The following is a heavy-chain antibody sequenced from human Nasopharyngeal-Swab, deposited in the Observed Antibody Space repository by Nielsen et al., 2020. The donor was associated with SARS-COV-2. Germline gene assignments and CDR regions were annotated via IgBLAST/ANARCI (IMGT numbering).Heavy chain of an antibody. CDR2: INPNSGGT. D-gene: IGHD1-26*01. CDR1: GGTFSSYA. V-gene: IGHV1-2*02. CDR3: ARVGLVGARYYYGMDV. Sequence: ASVKVSCKASGGTFSSYAISWVRQAPGQGLEWMGRINPNSGGTNYAQKFQGRVTMTRDTSISTAYMELSRLRSDDTAVYYCARVGLVGARYYYGMDVWGQGTTVTVSS. J-gene: IGHJ6*02.